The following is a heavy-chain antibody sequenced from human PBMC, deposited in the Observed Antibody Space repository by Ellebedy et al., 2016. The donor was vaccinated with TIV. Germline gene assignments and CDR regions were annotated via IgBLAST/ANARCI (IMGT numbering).Heavy chain of an antibody. D-gene: IGHD5-12*01. Sequence: ASVKVSXXASGYTFTGYYMHWVRQAPGQGLEWMGWMNPNSGGTNYAQKFQGGVTMTRDTSISTAYMELSRLRSDDTAVYYCVTRGYSGYDYFDYWGQGTLVTVSS. J-gene: IGHJ4*02. CDR1: GYTFTGYY. V-gene: IGHV1-2*02. CDR2: MNPNSGGT. CDR3: VTRGYSGYDYFDY.